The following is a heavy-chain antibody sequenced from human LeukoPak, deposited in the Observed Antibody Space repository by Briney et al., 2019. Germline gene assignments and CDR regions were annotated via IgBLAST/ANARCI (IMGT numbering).Heavy chain of an antibody. Sequence: GGSLRLSCAASGFTVSSNYMSWVRQAPGKGLEWVSVIYSGSSAYYADSVKGRFTISRDNSKNTLYLQMNSLRAEDTAVYYCAREGAAGTFDYWGQGTLVTVSS. J-gene: IGHJ4*02. D-gene: IGHD6-13*01. CDR3: AREGAAGTFDY. V-gene: IGHV3-66*02. CDR2: IYSGSSA. CDR1: GFTVSSNY.